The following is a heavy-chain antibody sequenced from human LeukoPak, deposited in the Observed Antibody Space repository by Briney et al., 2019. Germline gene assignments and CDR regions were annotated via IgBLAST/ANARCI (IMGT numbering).Heavy chain of an antibody. Sequence: GGSLRLSCAASGFTFSSYGMHWVRQAPGKGLEWEAVISYDGSNKYYADSVKGRFTISRDNSKKTLYLQMNSLRAEDTAVYYCAKGGIVVVPAAHFDYWGQGTLVTVSS. D-gene: IGHD2-2*01. CDR3: AKGGIVVVPAAHFDY. CDR2: ISYDGSNK. V-gene: IGHV3-30*18. CDR1: GFTFSSYG. J-gene: IGHJ4*02.